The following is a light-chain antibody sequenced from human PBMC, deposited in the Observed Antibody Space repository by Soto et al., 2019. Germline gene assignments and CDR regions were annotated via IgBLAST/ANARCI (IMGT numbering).Light chain of an antibody. CDR1: SSNIGTSS. CDR3: AAWDDRLNGHV. V-gene: IGLV1-44*01. J-gene: IGLJ1*01. Sequence: QSVLTQPHSASGTPGQRVTISCSGSSSNIGTSSVHWFQQLPGTAPKLLISTTNQRPSGVPERFSGSKSGTSASLAIIGLQSEDEADYYCAAWDDRLNGHVFGTGTKVTVL. CDR2: TTN.